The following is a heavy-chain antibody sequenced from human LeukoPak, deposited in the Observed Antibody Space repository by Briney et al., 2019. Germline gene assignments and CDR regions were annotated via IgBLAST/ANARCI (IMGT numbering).Heavy chain of an antibody. CDR1: GYSFRNYW. CDR3: ARHRLNYYDSSHDAFDI. Sequence: GESLKISCEASGYSFRNYWIAWVRQMPGKGPECMGLIYPADSDTRYGPSFQGQVTISADKSITTAYLQWSSLKASDTAMYYCARHRLNYYDSSHDAFDIWGQGTMVTVSS. V-gene: IGHV5-51*01. CDR2: IYPADSDT. D-gene: IGHD3-22*01. J-gene: IGHJ3*02.